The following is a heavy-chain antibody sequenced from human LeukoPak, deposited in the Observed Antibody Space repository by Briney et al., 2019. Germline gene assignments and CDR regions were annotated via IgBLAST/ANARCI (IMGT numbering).Heavy chain of an antibody. CDR2: ISDSGAM. Sequence: PGGSLRLSCAVSGVTLTSAWMSWVRQAPGKGLEWVSYISDSGAMYYADSVRGRFTISRENAQNSLFLQMNSLRAEDTAVYYCARDGGYRGYDADCWGQGTLVTVSS. D-gene: IGHD5-12*01. J-gene: IGHJ4*02. V-gene: IGHV3-48*01. CDR1: GVTLTSAW. CDR3: ARDGGYRGYDADC.